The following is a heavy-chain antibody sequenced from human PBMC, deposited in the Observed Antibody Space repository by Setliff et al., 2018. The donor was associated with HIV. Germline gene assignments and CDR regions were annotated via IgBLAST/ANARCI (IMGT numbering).Heavy chain of an antibody. D-gene: IGHD3-10*01. CDR3: AKDRGYYFDL. J-gene: IGHJ2*01. CDR2: IYSSGAT. Sequence: SETLSLTCSVSGDSFGIHYWNWIRQPAGKGLEWIGRIYSSGATSYNPSLRSRVTMSVDTPKNQLSLTLDSMTAADTAVYYCAKDRGYYFDLWGRGIQVTVSS. CDR1: GDSFGIHY. V-gene: IGHV4-4*07.